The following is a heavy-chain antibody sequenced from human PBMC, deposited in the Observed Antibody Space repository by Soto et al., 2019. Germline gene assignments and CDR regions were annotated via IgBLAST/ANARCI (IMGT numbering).Heavy chain of an antibody. D-gene: IGHD3-22*01. J-gene: IGHJ4*02. CDR3: ARTVLGYYDSSGPYYFDY. CDR1: GYPFTHYG. Sequence: ASVKVSCKASGYPFTHYGITWIRQAPGQRLEWMGWINAGNGNTKYSQKFQGRVTITRDTSASTAYMELSSLRSEDTAVYYCARTVLGYYDSSGPYYFDYWGQGTLVTVSS. V-gene: IGHV1-3*01. CDR2: INAGNGNT.